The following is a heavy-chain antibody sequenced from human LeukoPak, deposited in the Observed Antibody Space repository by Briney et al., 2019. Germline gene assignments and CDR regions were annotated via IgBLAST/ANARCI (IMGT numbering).Heavy chain of an antibody. Sequence: ASVKVSCKASGYTFTSYYMHWVRQAPGQGLEWMGMINPSGGSTSYAQKFQGRVTMTRDMSTSTVYMELSSLRSEDTAVYYCARDGETYCSGTNCYSWFDPWGQGTLVTVSS. D-gene: IGHD2-2*01. CDR3: ARDGETYCSGTNCYSWFDP. V-gene: IGHV1-46*01. CDR2: INPSGGST. CDR1: GYTFTSYY. J-gene: IGHJ5*02.